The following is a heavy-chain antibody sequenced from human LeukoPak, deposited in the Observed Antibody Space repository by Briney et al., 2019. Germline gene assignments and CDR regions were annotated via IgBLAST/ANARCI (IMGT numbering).Heavy chain of an antibody. J-gene: IGHJ6*03. CDR1: GYTFTGYY. Sequence: ASVKVSCKASGYTFTGYYMHWVRQAPGQGLEWMGWINPNSGGTNYAQKFQGRVTMTRDTSISTAYMELSRLRSDDTAVYYCARGPYSSSLDPHYYYYYMDVWGIGTTVTVSS. V-gene: IGHV1-2*02. CDR2: INPNSGGT. D-gene: IGHD6-6*01. CDR3: ARGPYSSSLDPHYYYYYMDV.